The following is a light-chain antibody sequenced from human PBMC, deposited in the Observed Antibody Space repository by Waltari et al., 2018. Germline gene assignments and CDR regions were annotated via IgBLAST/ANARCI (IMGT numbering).Light chain of an antibody. CDR2: GAS. CDR3: QQYGSSPRT. V-gene: IGKV3-20*01. Sequence: DIVLTQSPGTLSLSLGERATLSCRASQSLSSSYLAWYQQKPGQAPRLLIYGASSRATGIPDRFSGSGSGTDFTLTISRLEPEDFAVYYCQQYGSSPRTFGQGTKVEIK. CDR1: QSLSSSY. J-gene: IGKJ1*01.